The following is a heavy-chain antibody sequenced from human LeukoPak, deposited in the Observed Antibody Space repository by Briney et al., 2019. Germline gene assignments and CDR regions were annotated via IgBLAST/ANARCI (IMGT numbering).Heavy chain of an antibody. V-gene: IGHV4-59*08. J-gene: IGHJ5*02. CDR2: IYYNGNT. D-gene: IGHD6-13*01. CDR1: GGSINGHY. CDR3: TGLHFAAAEEFDP. Sequence: SSETLSLTCTVSGGSINGHYWSWIRQSPGKGLEWIGYIYYNGNTNYNPSLKSRITISVDKSKNQVSLNLSSVTAADTAVYYCTGLHFAAAEEFDPWGQGTLVTVSS.